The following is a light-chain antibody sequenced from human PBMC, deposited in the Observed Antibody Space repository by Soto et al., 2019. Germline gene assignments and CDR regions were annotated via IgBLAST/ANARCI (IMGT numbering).Light chain of an antibody. V-gene: IGKV1-5*01. Sequence: DIQMTQSPSTLSASVGDRVTITCRASQSISSWLAWHQQKPGKAPKLLIYDASSLESGVPSRFSGSGSGPEFTLTISSLQPDDFATYYCQQYDSYSPYTFGRGPKLEIK. J-gene: IGKJ2*01. CDR3: QQYDSYSPYT. CDR1: QSISSW. CDR2: DAS.